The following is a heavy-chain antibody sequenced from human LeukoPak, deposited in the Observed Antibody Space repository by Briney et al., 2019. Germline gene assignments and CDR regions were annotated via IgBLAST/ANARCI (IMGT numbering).Heavy chain of an antibody. V-gene: IGHV3-66*01. CDR1: GFTVSSIY. CDR2: IFSGGST. Sequence: SGGSLTPSCAASGFTVSSIYMSWVRQPQGKGLGWASVIFSGGSTYTTDTARGRFTLSRDNSKTTLSLHIKSVRDADTPVFYSARDGFYDSSGSAWALDYWGQETLVTSSS. D-gene: IGHD3-22*01. CDR3: ARDGFYDSSGSAWALDY. J-gene: IGHJ4*02.